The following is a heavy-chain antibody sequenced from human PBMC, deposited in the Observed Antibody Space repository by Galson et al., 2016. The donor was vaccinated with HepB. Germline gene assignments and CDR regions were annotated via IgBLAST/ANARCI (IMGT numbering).Heavy chain of an antibody. CDR1: GFTFSAYN. Sequence: SLRLSCAASGFTFSAYNMNWVRQAPGKGLEWLSHITRDRNTYYADSVKGRFTISRDNAKNSLYLQMSSVRDEDTAIYYCASEIRIMTDRGSKKSNGTDIWGQGTTVTVSS. CDR2: ITRDRNT. D-gene: IGHD3-10*01. CDR3: ASEIRIMTDRGSKKSNGTDI. J-gene: IGHJ6*02. V-gene: IGHV3-48*02.